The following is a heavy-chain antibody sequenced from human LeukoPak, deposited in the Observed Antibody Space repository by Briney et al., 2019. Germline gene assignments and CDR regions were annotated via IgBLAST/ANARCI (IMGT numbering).Heavy chain of an antibody. V-gene: IGHV3-66*01. CDR3: ARGDHGSYFFDTSGLYYFDY. D-gene: IGHD3-22*01. CDR2: IYNDAST. CDR1: GFTVSSNY. J-gene: IGHJ4*02. Sequence: GGSLRLSCAASGFTVSSNYMNWVRQAPGKGLEWVSSIYNDASTYYADSVKGRFTTSRDNSKNTLYLQMNSLRAEDTAVYYCARGDHGSYFFDTSGLYYFDYWGPGTLVTVSS.